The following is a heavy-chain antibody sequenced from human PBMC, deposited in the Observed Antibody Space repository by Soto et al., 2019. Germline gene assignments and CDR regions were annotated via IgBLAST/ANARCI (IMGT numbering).Heavy chain of an antibody. CDR3: ARWQVVAAPL. Sequence: QLQLQESGSGLVKPSQTLSLTCAVSGGSISSGGYSWSWIRQPPGKGLEWIGYIYHSGSTYYNPSPTRRVTLSVDRSKNQFSRKLSSVTAADTAVYYCARWQVVAAPLWGQGTLVTVSS. D-gene: IGHD2-15*01. J-gene: IGHJ4*02. CDR2: IYHSGST. CDR1: GGSISSGGYS. V-gene: IGHV4-30-2*01.